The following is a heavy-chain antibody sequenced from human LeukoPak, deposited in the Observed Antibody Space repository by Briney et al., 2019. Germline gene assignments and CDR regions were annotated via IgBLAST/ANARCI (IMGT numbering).Heavy chain of an antibody. CDR3: ARDCGGDCYYYYGMDV. Sequence: GGSLRLSCAASGFTFSSYWMHWVRQAPGKGLVWVSRINSDGSSTSYADSVKGRFTISRDNAKNTLYLQMTSLRAEDTAVYYCARDCGGDCYYYYGMDVWGQGTTVTVSS. CDR2: INSDGSST. CDR1: GFTFSSYW. V-gene: IGHV3-74*01. J-gene: IGHJ6*02. D-gene: IGHD2-21*02.